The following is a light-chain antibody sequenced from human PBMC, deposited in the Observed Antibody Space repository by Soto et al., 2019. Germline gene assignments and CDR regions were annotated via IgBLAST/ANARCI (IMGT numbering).Light chain of an antibody. CDR2: KAS. V-gene: IGKV1-5*03. CDR3: QQYGYSPIT. CDR1: QTISSW. Sequence: DIQMTQSPSTLSGSVGDRVTITCRASQTISSWLAWYQQKPGKAPKLLIYKASTLKSGVPSRFSGSGSGTDFTLTISRLEPEDFAVYYCQQYGYSPITFGQGTRLEIK. J-gene: IGKJ5*01.